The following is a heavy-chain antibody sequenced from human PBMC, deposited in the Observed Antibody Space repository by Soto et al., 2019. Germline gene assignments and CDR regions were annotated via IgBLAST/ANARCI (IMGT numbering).Heavy chain of an antibody. CDR1: GFRFSGFG. CDR3: ARDGVGATTFYGYFDY. D-gene: IGHD1-26*01. Sequence: GGSLRLSCAASGFRFSGFGMHWVRQSRGKGLEWVAILRYDGSNKYYADSVKGRFTISRDNSQNTLYLQMDSLRVEDTAVYYCARDGVGATTFYGYFDYWGQRILVTVSS. V-gene: IGHV3-30*02. CDR2: LRYDGSNK. J-gene: IGHJ4*02.